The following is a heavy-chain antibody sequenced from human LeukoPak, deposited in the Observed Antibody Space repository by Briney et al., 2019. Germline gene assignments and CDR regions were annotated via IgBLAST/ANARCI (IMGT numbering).Heavy chain of an antibody. CDR3: ARDYSSSWYVSNY. D-gene: IGHD6-13*01. CDR1: GGTFSSYA. V-gene: IGHV1-18*01. CDR2: ISAYNGNT. Sequence: RASVKVSCKASGGTFSSYAISWARQAPGQGLEWMGWISAYNGNTNYAQKLQGRVTMTTDTSTSTAYMELRSLRSDDTAVYYCARDYSSSWYVSNYWGQGTLVTVSS. J-gene: IGHJ4*02.